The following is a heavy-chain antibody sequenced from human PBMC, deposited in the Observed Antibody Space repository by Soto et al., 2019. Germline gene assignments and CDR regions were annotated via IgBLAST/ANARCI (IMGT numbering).Heavy chain of an antibody. CDR2: ISAYNGNT. V-gene: IGHV1-18*01. Sequence: ASVKVSCKASGYTFTSYGISWVRQAPGQGLEWMGWISAYNGNTNYAQKLQGRVTMTTDTSTSTAYMELRSLRSDDTAVYYCARENSPGYCSGGSCYGYWGQGTLVTVSS. D-gene: IGHD2-15*01. CDR1: GYTFTSYG. J-gene: IGHJ4*02. CDR3: ARENSPGYCSGGSCYGY.